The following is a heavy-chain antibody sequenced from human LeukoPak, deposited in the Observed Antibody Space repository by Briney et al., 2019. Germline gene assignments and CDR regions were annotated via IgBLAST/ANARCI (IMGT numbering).Heavy chain of an antibody. D-gene: IGHD2-2*01. CDR2: ISGSGAGT. J-gene: IGHJ4*02. V-gene: IGHV3-23*01. CDR1: RFTFSSSA. CDR3: AKDHTTSTSSYGDFDY. Sequence: GGSLRLSCAASRFTFSSSAMSWVHQAPGKGLEWVSTISGSGAGTYYADSVKGRFTISRDNSKNTLYLQMNSLRADDTAVYYCAKDHTTSTSSYGDFDYWGQGTLVTVSS.